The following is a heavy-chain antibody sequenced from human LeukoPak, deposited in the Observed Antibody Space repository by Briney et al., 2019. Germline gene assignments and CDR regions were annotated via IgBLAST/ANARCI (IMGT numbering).Heavy chain of an antibody. Sequence: SETLSLTCAVYGGSFSGYYWSWIRQPPGKGLEWMGEINHSGSTNYNPSLKSRVTISVDTSKNQFSLKLSSVTAADTAVYHCAREKYYGFWSGYYTRFDYWGQGTLVTVSS. CDR2: INHSGST. CDR1: GGSFSGYY. J-gene: IGHJ4*02. CDR3: AREKYYGFWSGYYTRFDY. V-gene: IGHV4-34*01. D-gene: IGHD3-3*01.